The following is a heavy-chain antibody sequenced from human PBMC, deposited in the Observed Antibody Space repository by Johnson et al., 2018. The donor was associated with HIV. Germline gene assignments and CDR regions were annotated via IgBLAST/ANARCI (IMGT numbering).Heavy chain of an antibody. Sequence: VQLVESGGVVVQPGGSLRLSCAASGFTFDDYTMHWVRQAPGKGLEWVSLISWDGGSTYYADSVKGRFTISRDNSKNTLYLQMNSLRAEDTAVYYCAKGGGSYSDAFDIWGQGTMVTVSS. CDR1: GFTFDDYT. D-gene: IGHD1-26*01. CDR2: ISWDGGST. V-gene: IGHV3-43*01. J-gene: IGHJ3*02. CDR3: AKGGGSYSDAFDI.